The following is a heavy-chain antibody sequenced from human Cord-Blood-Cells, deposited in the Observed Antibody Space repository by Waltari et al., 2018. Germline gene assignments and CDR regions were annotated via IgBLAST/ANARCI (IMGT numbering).Heavy chain of an antibody. V-gene: IGHV1-69*01. CDR2: IIPIFGTA. Sequence: QVQLVQSGAEVKKPGSSVKVSCKASGGTFSSSALSRVRQAPGQGLEWMGGIIPIFGTANYAQKFQGRVTITADESTSTAYMELSSLRSEDTAVYYCAREGAGTHAFDIWGQGTWSPSLQ. CDR3: AREGAGTHAFDI. J-gene: IGHJ3*02. D-gene: IGHD1-1*01. CDR1: GGTFSSSA.